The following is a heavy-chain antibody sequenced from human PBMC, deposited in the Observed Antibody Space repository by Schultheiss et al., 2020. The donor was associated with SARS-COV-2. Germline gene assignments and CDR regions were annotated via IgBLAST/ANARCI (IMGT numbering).Heavy chain of an antibody. CDR1: GYSVTNYD. CDR3: ARDWGPETDYYYYGMDV. D-gene: IGHD3-16*01. V-gene: IGHV1-8*02. Sequence: ASVKVSCKASGYSVTNYDINWVRQATGQGLEWMGWMNPNSGNTGYAQKFQGRVTMTRNTSISTAYMELSSLRSEDTAVYYCARDWGPETDYYYYGMDVWGQGTTVTVSS. J-gene: IGHJ6*02. CDR2: MNPNSGNT.